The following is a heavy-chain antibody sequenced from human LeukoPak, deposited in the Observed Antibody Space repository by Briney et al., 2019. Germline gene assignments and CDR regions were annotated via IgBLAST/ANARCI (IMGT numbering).Heavy chain of an antibody. CDR2: IYYSGTT. V-gene: IGHV4-38-2*02. J-gene: IGHJ4*02. CDR1: GYSINSGYY. Sequence: SETLSLTCTVSGYSINSGYYWSWIRQPPGKRLEWVGSIYYSGTTNYNPSLKSRVTILIDTSKNQFSLKVSSVTAADTAVYYCARAPGPSGSLPDYWGQGTLVTVSS. CDR3: ARAPGPSGSLPDY. D-gene: IGHD1-26*01.